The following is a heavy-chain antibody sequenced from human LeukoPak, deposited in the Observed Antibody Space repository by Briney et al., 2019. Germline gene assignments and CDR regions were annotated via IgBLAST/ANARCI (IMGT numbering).Heavy chain of an antibody. CDR2: INHSGST. Sequence: SETLSVTRVVYGGSFSGYFWSWIRPPPGKGLEWIGEINHSGSTNYNPSLKSRVTMSVDTSKNQFSLKLSSVTAADTAVYYCARDTYYDYVWGSYPNMDVWGKGTTVTISS. V-gene: IGHV4-34*01. D-gene: IGHD3-16*02. CDR3: ARDTYYDYVWGSYPNMDV. J-gene: IGHJ6*03. CDR1: GGSFSGYF.